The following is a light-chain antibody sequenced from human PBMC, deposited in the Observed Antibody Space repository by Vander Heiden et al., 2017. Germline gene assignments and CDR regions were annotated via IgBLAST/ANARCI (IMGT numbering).Light chain of an antibody. J-gene: IGLJ2*01. CDR2: GNT. CDR1: SSNIGAGYD. V-gene: IGLV1-40*01. Sequence: QSVLTQPPSVSGAPGQRVTISRTGSSSNIGAGYDVPWYQHLPGTAPKLLIYGNTNRPSGVPDRFSGSKSGTSASLAVTGLRAEDEADYYCQSYDSSLSGSVVFGGGTKLTVL. CDR3: QSYDSSLSGSVV.